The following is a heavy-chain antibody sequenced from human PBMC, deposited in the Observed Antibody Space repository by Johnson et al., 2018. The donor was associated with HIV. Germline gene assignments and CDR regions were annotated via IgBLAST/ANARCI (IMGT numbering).Heavy chain of an antibody. CDR2: ISYDGSNK. CDR3: ARELRGAQNDAFDI. CDR1: GFTFSNYW. D-gene: IGHD1-26*01. V-gene: IGHV3-30*03. Sequence: VQLVESGGGLVKPGGSLRLSCAASGFTFSNYWMTWVRQAPGKGLEWVAVISYDGSNKYYADSVKGRFTISRDNSKNTLYLQMNSLRAEDTAVYYCARELRGAQNDAFDIWGQGTMVTVSS. J-gene: IGHJ3*02.